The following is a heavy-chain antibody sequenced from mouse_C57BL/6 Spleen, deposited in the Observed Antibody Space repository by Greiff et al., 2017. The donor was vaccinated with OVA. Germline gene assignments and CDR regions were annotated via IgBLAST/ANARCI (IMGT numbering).Heavy chain of an antibody. CDR1: GFTFSDYG. Sequence: EVQRVESGGGLVKPGGSLKLSCAASGFTFSDYGMHWVRQAPEKGLEWVAYISSGSSTIYYADTVKGRFTISRDNAKNTLFLQMTSLRSEDTAMYYCASPYYYGSSFDFDYWGQGTTLTVSS. CDR3: ASPYYYGSSFDFDY. D-gene: IGHD1-1*01. J-gene: IGHJ2*01. V-gene: IGHV5-17*01. CDR2: ISSGSSTI.